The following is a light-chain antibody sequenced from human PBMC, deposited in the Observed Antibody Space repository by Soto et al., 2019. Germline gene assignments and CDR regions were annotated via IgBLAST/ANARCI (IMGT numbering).Light chain of an antibody. CDR3: SSYRSSTTPYV. CDR1: AVTVGGYNY. CDR2: EVS. Sequence: QSVLTQPASVSGSPGQSITTSGPGTAVTVGGYNYVSWYQQHPGKAPKLLIYEVSYRTSGVSNRFSGSKSGKRASLTISGLQAEDEAEYYCSSYRSSTTPYVFGTGTKLTVL. V-gene: IGLV2-14*01. J-gene: IGLJ1*01.